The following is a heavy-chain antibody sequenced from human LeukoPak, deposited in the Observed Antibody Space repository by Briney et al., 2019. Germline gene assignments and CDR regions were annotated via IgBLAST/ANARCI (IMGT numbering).Heavy chain of an antibody. D-gene: IGHD6-19*01. V-gene: IGHV3-23*01. Sequence: GGSLRLSCAASGFTFSSYAMSWVRQAPGKGLEWVSAISGSGGSTYYADSVKGRFTISRDNSKNTLYLQMNSLRAEDTAVYYCAKDRAAARIAVAGRPTDYWGQGTLVTVSS. CDR2: ISGSGGST. J-gene: IGHJ4*02. CDR3: AKDRAAARIAVAGRPTDY. CDR1: GFTFSSYA.